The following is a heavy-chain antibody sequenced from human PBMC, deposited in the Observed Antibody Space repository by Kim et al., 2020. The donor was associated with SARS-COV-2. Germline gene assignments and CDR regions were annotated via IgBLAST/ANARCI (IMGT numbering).Heavy chain of an antibody. V-gene: IGHV5-51*01. CDR3: ARRYGDYADFNY. Sequence: RNSPSFEGQVTNSADKSISTAYLQWSSLKASDTAMYYCARRYGDYADFNYWGQGTLVTVSS. D-gene: IGHD4-17*01. J-gene: IGHJ4*02.